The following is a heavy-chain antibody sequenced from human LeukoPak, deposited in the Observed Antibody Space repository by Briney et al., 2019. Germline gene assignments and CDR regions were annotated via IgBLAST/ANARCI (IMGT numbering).Heavy chain of an antibody. D-gene: IGHD5-12*01. V-gene: IGHV1-18*01. CDR2: ISAYNGNT. CDR1: GYTFTSYG. J-gene: IGHJ4*02. CDR3: ARSRDPIGYSGYDLGTKNDY. Sequence: ASVKVSCKASGYTFTSYGVSWVRQAPGQGPEWMGWISAYNGNTNYAQKLQGRVTMTTDTSTSTAYMELRSLRSDDTAVYYCARSRDPIGYSGYDLGTKNDYWGQGTLVTVSS.